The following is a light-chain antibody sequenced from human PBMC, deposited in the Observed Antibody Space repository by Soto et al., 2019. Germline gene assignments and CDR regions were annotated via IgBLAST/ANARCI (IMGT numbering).Light chain of an antibody. CDR1: QSVSSSY. V-gene: IGKV3-20*01. CDR2: DAS. Sequence: EIILTQSPGTLSLSLGERATLSCRASQSVSSSYLAWYQQKPGQAPRLLIFDASSRATGIPDRCSGSGSGTDFTLTISRLEPEDFAVYYCQQYGNSRTFGQGTKVEIK. CDR3: QQYGNSRT. J-gene: IGKJ1*01.